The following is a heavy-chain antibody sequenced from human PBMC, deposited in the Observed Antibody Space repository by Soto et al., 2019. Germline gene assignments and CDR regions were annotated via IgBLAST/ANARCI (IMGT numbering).Heavy chain of an antibody. J-gene: IGHJ5*02. CDR3: ARMRSLRYFDWLLLNWFDP. Sequence: PSETLSLTCTVSGGSVSSGSYYWSWIRQPPGKGLEWIGYIYYSGSTNYNPSLKSRVTISVDTSKNQLSLKLSSVTAADTAVYYCARMRSLRYFDWLLLNWFDPWGQGTLVTVSS. CDR1: GGSVSSGSYY. CDR2: IYYSGST. V-gene: IGHV4-61*01. D-gene: IGHD3-9*01.